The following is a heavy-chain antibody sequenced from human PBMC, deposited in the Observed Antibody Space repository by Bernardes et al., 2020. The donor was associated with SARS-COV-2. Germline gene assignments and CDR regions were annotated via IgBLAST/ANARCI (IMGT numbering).Heavy chain of an antibody. V-gene: IGHV4-34*01. CDR1: GGSFSGYY. D-gene: IGHD3-9*01. J-gene: IGHJ3*02. Sequence: SETLSLTCAVYGGSFSGYYWSWIRQPPGKGLEWIGEINHSGSTNYNPSLKSRVTISVDTSKNQFSLKLSSVTAADTAVYYCARGGLRYFDWLLSQAAFDIWGQGTMVTVSS. CDR2: INHSGST. CDR3: ARGGLRYFDWLLSQAAFDI.